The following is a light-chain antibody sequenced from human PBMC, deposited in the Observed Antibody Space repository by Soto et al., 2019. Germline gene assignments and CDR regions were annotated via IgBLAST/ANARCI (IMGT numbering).Light chain of an antibody. CDR1: QAISSW. J-gene: IGKJ1*01. V-gene: IGKV1-5*03. CDR2: KAS. Sequence: DIQMTQSPSTLSGSVGDSVTITCRASQAISSWSAWYQQKPGKAPKLLIYKASTLKSGVPSCFSGSGARTEFTISITILQPDDFATYYWQEYNSGRRFGQGTKVDIK. CDR3: QEYNSGRR.